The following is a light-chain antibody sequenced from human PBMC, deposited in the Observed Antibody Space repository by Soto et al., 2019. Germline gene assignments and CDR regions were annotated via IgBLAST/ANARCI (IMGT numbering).Light chain of an antibody. Sequence: DIQMTQSPSSRSASVGDRVTITCRASQSISNYLNWYQQKPGKAPNLLIYFSSSMQSGVPSRFSGSGFETDFTLTISSLQPDDSATYYCQQSFSPLWTFGQGTKVQV. V-gene: IGKV1-39*01. CDR3: QQSFSPLWT. J-gene: IGKJ1*01. CDR1: QSISNY. CDR2: FSS.